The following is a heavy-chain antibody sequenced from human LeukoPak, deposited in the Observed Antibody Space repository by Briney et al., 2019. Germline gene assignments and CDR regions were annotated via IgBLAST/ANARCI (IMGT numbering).Heavy chain of an antibody. V-gene: IGHV4-59*01. D-gene: IGHD2-2*01. CDR1: GGSISSYY. CDR3: ARDKYQENYYYMDV. Sequence: SETLSLTCTVSGGSISSYYWSWIRQPPGKGLEWIGYIYYSGSTNYNPSLKSRVTISVDTSKNQFSLKLSSVTAADTAVYYCARDKYQENYYYMDVWGKGTTVTVSS. J-gene: IGHJ6*03. CDR2: IYYSGST.